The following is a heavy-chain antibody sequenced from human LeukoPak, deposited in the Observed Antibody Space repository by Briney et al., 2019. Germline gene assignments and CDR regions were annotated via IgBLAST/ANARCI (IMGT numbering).Heavy chain of an antibody. Sequence: SVKVSCKASGGDFKRFVFSWARQVPGQGPKWMGGIMSLFDKAHYAPKFEDRVTFTADESTDTVSMEVRKLTYEDTAVYYCAREFRTGTWPSDFWGQGTLVIVSS. CDR1: GGDFKRFV. D-gene: IGHD1-14*01. CDR2: IMSLFDKA. J-gene: IGHJ4*02. CDR3: AREFRTGTWPSDF. V-gene: IGHV1-69*13.